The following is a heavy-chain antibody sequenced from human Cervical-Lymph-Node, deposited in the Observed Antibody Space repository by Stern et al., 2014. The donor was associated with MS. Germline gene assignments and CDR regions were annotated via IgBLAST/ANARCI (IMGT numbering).Heavy chain of an antibody. J-gene: IGHJ5*02. CDR3: ARDPGLVGSFWSGSIGGRFDP. CDR2: INPNNGGT. CDR1: GYTFTGYY. D-gene: IGHD3-3*01. V-gene: IGHV1-2*02. Sequence: VQLVQSGVEVKKSGASLKVSCKASGYTFTGYYIHWVRQAPGQGLEWMGWINPNNGGTNYAQKFQGRVTMTRDTSISTASMELSRLRSDDTAVYYCARDPGLVGSFWSGSIGGRFDPWGQGTLVTVSS.